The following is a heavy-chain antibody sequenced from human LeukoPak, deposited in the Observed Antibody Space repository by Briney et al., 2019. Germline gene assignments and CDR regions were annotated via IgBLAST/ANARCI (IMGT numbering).Heavy chain of an antibody. V-gene: IGHV3-33*01. CDR2: IWYDGSNR. D-gene: IGHD2/OR15-2a*01. J-gene: IGHJ4*02. Sequence: GGSLRLSCAASGFTFSSYGMHWVRQAPGKGLEWVAVIWYDGSNRYYADSVKGRFTISRDNSKSTVYLQMNSLRGEDTAVYYCARDLSEKYSSDYWGQGTLVTVSS. CDR1: GFTFSSYG. CDR3: ARDLSEKYSSDY.